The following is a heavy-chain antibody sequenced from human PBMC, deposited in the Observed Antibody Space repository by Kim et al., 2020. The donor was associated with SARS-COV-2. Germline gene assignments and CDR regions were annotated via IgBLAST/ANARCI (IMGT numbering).Heavy chain of an antibody. CDR2: IWYDESHK. CDR3: ARERFRGYANGYYGMDV. CDR1: GFTFRGYG. V-gene: IGHV3-33*01. Sequence: GGSLRLSCVASGFTFRGYGMHWVRQAPGKGLEWVSVIWYDESHKIYGESVKGRFTISRDNSKNTLYLQMNFLTAEDTGLYYCARERFRGYANGYYGMDVWGQGATVSVSS. D-gene: IGHD5-18*01. J-gene: IGHJ6*02.